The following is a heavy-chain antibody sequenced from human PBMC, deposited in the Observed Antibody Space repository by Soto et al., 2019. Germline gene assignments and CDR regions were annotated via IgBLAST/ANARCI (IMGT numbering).Heavy chain of an antibody. CDR3: ASSLTTLRHDAFDI. V-gene: IGHV3-21*01. Sequence: VGSLRLSCAASGFTFSSYSMNWVRQAPGKGLEWVSSISSSSSYIYYADSVKGRFTISRDNAKNSLYLQMNSLRAEDTAVYYCASSLTTLRHDAFDIWGQGTMVTVSS. J-gene: IGHJ3*02. CDR2: ISSSSSYI. CDR1: GFTFSSYS. D-gene: IGHD4-4*01.